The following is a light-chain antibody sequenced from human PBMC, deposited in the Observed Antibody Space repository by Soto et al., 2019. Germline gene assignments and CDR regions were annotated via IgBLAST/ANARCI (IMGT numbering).Light chain of an antibody. Sequence: DIQMTQSPSSLSASVGDSVTITCRASQGITSYLAWYQQKPGKAPNLLIYGASTLQSGVPSRFSGTGSGTEFTLSIDSLQPDDFATYYCQQYHTSSITFGQGTRLEI. J-gene: IGKJ5*01. CDR1: QGITSY. CDR2: GAS. CDR3: QQYHTSSIT. V-gene: IGKV1-9*01.